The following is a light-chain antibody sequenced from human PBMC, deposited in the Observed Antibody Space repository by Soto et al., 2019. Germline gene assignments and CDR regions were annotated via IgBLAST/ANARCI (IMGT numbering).Light chain of an antibody. J-gene: IGLJ2*01. Sequence: QSVLTQPPSVSAAPGQKGTISCSGSSFNIGNNYVSWYQQLPGTAPKLLIYDNNRRPSGIPDRFSGSRSGTSATLGITGLQTGDEADYYCGTWDSSLSAVVFGGGTQLTVL. CDR2: DNN. CDR1: SFNIGNNY. CDR3: GTWDSSLSAVV. V-gene: IGLV1-51*01.